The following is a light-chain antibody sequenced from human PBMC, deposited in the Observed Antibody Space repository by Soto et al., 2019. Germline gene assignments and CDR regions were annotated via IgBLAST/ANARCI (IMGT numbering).Light chain of an antibody. V-gene: IGKV3-15*01. CDR1: QSVSSN. CDR3: HQYNNSMYT. J-gene: IGKJ2*01. Sequence: EIVMTQSPATLSVSPGERATLSCRASQSVSSNLAWYQQKPGEAPRLLIYGASTRATGIPARFSGSGSGTEFTLPISSLQSEDFAVYYCHQYNNSMYTFGQGTKLEIK. CDR2: GAS.